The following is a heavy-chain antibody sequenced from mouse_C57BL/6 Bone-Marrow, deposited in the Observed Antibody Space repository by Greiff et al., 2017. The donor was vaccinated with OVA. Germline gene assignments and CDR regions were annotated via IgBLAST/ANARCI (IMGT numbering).Heavy chain of an antibody. V-gene: IGHV1-61*01. CDR1: GYTFTSYW. Sequence: QVQLQQPGAELVRPGSSVKLSCKASGYTFTSYWMDWVKQRPGQGLEWIGNIYPSDSETHYNQKFKDKATLTVDKSSSTAYMQLSSLTSEDSAVYYGARSSYYDYGGFAYWGQGTLVTVSA. D-gene: IGHD2-4*01. CDR3: ARSSYYDYGGFAY. CDR2: IYPSDSET. J-gene: IGHJ3*01.